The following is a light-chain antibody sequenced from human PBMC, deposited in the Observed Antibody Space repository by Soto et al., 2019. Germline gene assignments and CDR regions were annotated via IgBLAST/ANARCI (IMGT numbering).Light chain of an antibody. J-gene: IGKJ1*01. CDR1: QSISTW. CDR2: AAS. Sequence: DIQMTQSPSTLSASVGDRVTITCRASQSISTWLAWYQLKPGKPPRLLIYAASSLQSGVPSRFSGSGSGTDFTLTISSLQPEDFATYSCQQSYNSPQTFGRGTKVDIK. CDR3: QQSYNSPQT. V-gene: IGKV1-39*01.